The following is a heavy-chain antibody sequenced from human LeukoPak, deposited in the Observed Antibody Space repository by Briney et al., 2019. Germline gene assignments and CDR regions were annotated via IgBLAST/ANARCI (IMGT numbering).Heavy chain of an antibody. D-gene: IGHD3-3*01. CDR2: ISYSGNT. J-gene: IGHJ5*02. V-gene: IGHV4-59*08. CDR3: ARLRFLEWLFPWFDP. CDR1: GGSISGHY. Sequence: SETLSPTCTVSGGSISGHYWSWIRQPPGRGLEWIGYISYSGNTKYNPSLKSRVTISVDTSKNQFSLKLNSMTAADTSVYYCARLRFLEWLFPWFDPWGQGTLVTVSS.